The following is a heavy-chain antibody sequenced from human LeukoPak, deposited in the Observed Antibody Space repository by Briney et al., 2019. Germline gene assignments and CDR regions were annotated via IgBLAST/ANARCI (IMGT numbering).Heavy chain of an antibody. V-gene: IGHV4-38-2*01. CDR1: VYSLKSGYE. CDR2: IYHSGST. CDR3: ARAGVLWFGELAYYYYYGMDV. J-gene: IGHJ6*04. Sequence: SETLSLTCAVWVYSLKSGYEPGWIRHTPGAGLGGSGSIYHSGSTYYNPSLKSRVTISVDTSKNQFSLKLSSVTAADTAVYYCARAGVLWFGELAYYYYYGMDVWGKGTTVTVSS. D-gene: IGHD3-10*01.